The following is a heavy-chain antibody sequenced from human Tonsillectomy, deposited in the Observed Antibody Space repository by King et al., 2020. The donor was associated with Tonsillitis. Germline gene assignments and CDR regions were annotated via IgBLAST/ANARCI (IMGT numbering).Heavy chain of an antibody. CDR2: SNPNSGGR. CDR1: GYTFGDHF. D-gene: IGHD1-26*01. V-gene: IGHV1-2*02. J-gene: IGHJ4*02. Sequence: QLVQSGAEVKKPGASVKVSCKASGYTFGDHFMHWVRQAPGQGLEWMGWSNPNSGGRHYAQKFQGRVTMTRETSISTAYMELSSLRSDDTAVYYCARDSGTFPDYWGQGTLVTVSS. CDR3: ARDSGTFPDY.